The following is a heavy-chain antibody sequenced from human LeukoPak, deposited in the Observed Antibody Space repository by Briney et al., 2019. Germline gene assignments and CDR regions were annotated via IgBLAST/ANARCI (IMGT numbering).Heavy chain of an antibody. CDR2: IRYDGRNK. CDR1: GFTFSNYG. D-gene: IGHD3-10*02. Sequence: PGGSLRLSCAASGFTFSNYGMHWVRQAPGQGLEWVGFIRYDGRNKYYADFVKGRFTISRDNAKNSLYLQMNSLRAEDTAVYYCAELGITMIGGVWGKGTTVTISS. J-gene: IGHJ6*04. CDR3: AELGITMIGGV. V-gene: IGHV3-30*02.